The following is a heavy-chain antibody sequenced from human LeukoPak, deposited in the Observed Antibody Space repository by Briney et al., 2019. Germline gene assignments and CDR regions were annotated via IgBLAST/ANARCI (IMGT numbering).Heavy chain of an antibody. D-gene: IGHD4-23*01. CDR2: ISSSSTAI. CDR1: GFTFDDYS. CDR3: AREETYGGAPLSVY. V-gene: IGHV3-48*04. Sequence: GGSLRLSCAASGFTFDDYSMSWVRQAPGKGLEWVSFISSSSTAIYYADSVRGRFTVSRDNAKNSLYLQMSSLRADDTAVYYCAREETYGGAPLSVYWGQGTLVTVSS. J-gene: IGHJ4*02.